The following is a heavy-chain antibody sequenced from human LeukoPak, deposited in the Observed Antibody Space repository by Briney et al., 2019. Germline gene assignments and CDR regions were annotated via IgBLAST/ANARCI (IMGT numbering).Heavy chain of an antibody. D-gene: IGHD5-18*01. J-gene: IGHJ4*02. Sequence: SGTLSLTCAVYGGSFSGYYWSWIRQPPGKGLEWIGEINHSGSTNYNPSLKSRVTISVDTSKNQFSLKLSSVTAADTAVYYCARGEGYGSYYFDYWGQGTLVTVSS. CDR2: INHSGST. V-gene: IGHV4-34*01. CDR3: ARGEGYGSYYFDY. CDR1: GGSFSGYY.